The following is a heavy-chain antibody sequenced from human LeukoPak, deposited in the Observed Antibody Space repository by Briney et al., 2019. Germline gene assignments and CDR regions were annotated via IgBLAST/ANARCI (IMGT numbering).Heavy chain of an antibody. CDR3: ARPITMVRGVIMSYMDV. CDR1: GGSISSYY. CDR2: IYYSGST. J-gene: IGHJ6*03. Sequence: SETLSLTCTVSGGSISSYYWSWIRQPPGKGLEWIGYIYYSGSTNYNPSLKSRVTISVDTSKNQFSLKLSSVTAADTAVYYCARPITMVRGVIMSYMDVWGKGTTVTVSS. D-gene: IGHD3-10*01. V-gene: IGHV4-59*12.